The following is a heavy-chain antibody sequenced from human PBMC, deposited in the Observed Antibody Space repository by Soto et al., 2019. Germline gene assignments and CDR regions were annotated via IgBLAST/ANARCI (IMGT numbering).Heavy chain of an antibody. Sequence: VQLVESGGGVVQPGRSLRLSCAASGFTFSYYAMHWVRQAPGKGLEWVAVISYEGSNRYHADSVKGRFTISRDTSKXXVYLQMNSLRAEDTAVYYCASDGGDVVVRDDGLDIWGQGTMVTVSS. V-gene: IGHV3-30-3*01. CDR2: ISYEGSNR. CDR3: ASDGGDVVVRDDGLDI. J-gene: IGHJ3*02. CDR1: GFTFSYYA. D-gene: IGHD2-15*01.